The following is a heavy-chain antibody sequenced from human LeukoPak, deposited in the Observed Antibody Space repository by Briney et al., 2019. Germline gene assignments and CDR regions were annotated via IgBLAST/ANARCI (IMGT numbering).Heavy chain of an antibody. J-gene: IGHJ4*02. D-gene: IGHD6-13*01. Sequence: GVSLRLSCAASGFTFSSHAMSGVRQAPGKGLEWVSAISCSGGSTYYADSVKGRFTLSRDNSKNTLFLQMHSLRAEDPAVYYCAVTFRGAAAAYLPYYFRYWGQGPLVPVSS. CDR3: AVTFRGAAAAYLPYYFRY. V-gene: IGHV3-23*01. CDR2: ISCSGGST. CDR1: GFTFSSHA.